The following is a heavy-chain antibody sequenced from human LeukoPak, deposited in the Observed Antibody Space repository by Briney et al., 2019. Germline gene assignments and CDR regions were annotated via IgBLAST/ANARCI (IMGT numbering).Heavy chain of an antibody. D-gene: IGHD6-13*01. CDR3: AKGRDSRDFDY. CDR1: GFTFSSYG. J-gene: IGHJ4*02. CDR2: ISYDGSNK. V-gene: IGHV3-30*18. Sequence: GGSLRLSCAASGFTFSSYGMHWVRRAPGKGLEWVAVISYDGSNKYYADSVKGRFTLSRDNSKNTLYLQMNSLRAEDTAVYYCAKGRDSRDFDYWGQGTLVTVSS.